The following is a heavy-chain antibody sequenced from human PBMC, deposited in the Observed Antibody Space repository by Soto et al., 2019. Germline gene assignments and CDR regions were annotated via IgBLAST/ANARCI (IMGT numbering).Heavy chain of an antibody. CDR2: ISAYNGNA. CDR3: ARVCYYSSCYDY. J-gene: IGHJ4*02. V-gene: IGHV1-18*01. D-gene: IGHD3-22*01. CDR1: GGTFTSYA. Sequence: ASVKVSCKASGGTFTSYAISWVRQAPGQGLEWMGWISAYNGNANYAQKLQGRVTMTTDTSTSTAYMELRSLRSDDTAVYYCARVCYYSSCYDYSGQGTLVTVS.